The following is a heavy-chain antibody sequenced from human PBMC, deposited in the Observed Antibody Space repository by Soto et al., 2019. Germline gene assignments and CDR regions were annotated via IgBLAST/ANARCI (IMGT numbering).Heavy chain of an antibody. J-gene: IGHJ6*02. Sequence: HPGGSLRLSCAASGFTFSSYDMHWVRQATGKGLEWVSAIGTAGDPYYPGSVKGRFTISRENAKNSLYLQMNSLRAGDTAVYYCARGTLEHYDYYGMDVWGQGTTVTVSS. CDR3: ARGTLEHYDYYGMDV. D-gene: IGHD1-1*01. V-gene: IGHV3-13*05. CDR2: IGTAGDP. CDR1: GFTFSSYD.